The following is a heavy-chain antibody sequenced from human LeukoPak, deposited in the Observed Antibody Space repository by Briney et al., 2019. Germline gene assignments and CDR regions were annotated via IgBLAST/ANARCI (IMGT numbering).Heavy chain of an antibody. J-gene: IGHJ4*02. CDR1: GYTFTSYG. CDR2: ISAYNGNT. V-gene: IGHV1-18*01. D-gene: IGHD2-21*01. CDR3: ARRLGPLDFAIGY. Sequence: PGASVKVSCKASGYTFTSYGISWVRQAPGQGLEWMGWISAYNGNTNYAQKFQGRVTITADESTSTAYMELSSLRSEDTAVYYCARRLGPLDFAIGYWGQGTLVTVSS.